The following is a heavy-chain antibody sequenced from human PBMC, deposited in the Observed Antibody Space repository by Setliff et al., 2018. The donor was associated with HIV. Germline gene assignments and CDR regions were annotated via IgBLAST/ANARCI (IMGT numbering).Heavy chain of an antibody. D-gene: IGHD5-18*01. CDR3: AKRPGYGYPFHI. V-gene: IGHV4-39*01. Sequence: SETLSLTCTVSGGSISSTNYWWGWIRQPPGKGLEWIGTIYYNGNTFYDPSLKSRVTISIDMSKNQFSLKLTSVAAADPAVYYCAKRPGYGYPFHIWGQGTMVTVS. J-gene: IGHJ3*02. CDR2: IYYNGNT. CDR1: GGSISSTNYW.